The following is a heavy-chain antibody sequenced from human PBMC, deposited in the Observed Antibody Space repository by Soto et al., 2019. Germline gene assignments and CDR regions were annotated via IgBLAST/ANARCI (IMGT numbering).Heavy chain of an antibody. D-gene: IGHD3-10*01. J-gene: IGHJ5*02. CDR2: IYYSGST. CDR3: ARGRITMVRGVITHWFDP. Sequence: SSETLSLTXTVSGGSISSYYWSWIRQPPGKGLEWTGYIYYSGSTNYNPSLKSRVTISVDTSKNQFSLKLSSVTAADTAVYYCARGRITMVRGVITHWFDPWGQGTLVTVSS. V-gene: IGHV4-59*01. CDR1: GGSISSYY.